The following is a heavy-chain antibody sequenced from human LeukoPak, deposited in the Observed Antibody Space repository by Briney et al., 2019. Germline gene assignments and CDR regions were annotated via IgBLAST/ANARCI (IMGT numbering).Heavy chain of an antibody. J-gene: IGHJ4*02. Sequence: GGSLRLSCAASGFTFSSYGMHWVRQAPGKGLEWVAVIWYDGSKKYYADSVKGRFTISRDNSKNTLYLQMNSLRAEDTAVYYCARGSMYYYDSSGYYPYWGQGTLVTVSS. V-gene: IGHV3-33*01. CDR3: ARGSMYYYDSSGYYPY. CDR2: IWYDGSKK. D-gene: IGHD3-22*01. CDR1: GFTFSSYG.